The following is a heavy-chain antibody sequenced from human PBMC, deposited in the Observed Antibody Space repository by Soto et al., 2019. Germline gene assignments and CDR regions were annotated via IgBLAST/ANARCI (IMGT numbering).Heavy chain of an antibody. Sequence: ASVKVSCKASGYTFTGYYMHWVRQAPGQGLEWMGWINPNSGGANYAQKFQGRVTMTRDTSISTAYMELSRLRSDDTAVYYCARDRITIFVVVIQEDWLDPWGQGTMVTVYS. D-gene: IGHD3-3*01. V-gene: IGHV1-2*02. CDR3: ARDRITIFVVVIQEDWLDP. J-gene: IGHJ5*02. CDR2: INPNSGGA. CDR1: GYTFTGYY.